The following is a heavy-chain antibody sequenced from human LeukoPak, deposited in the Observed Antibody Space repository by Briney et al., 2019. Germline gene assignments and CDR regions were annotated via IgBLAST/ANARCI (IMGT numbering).Heavy chain of an antibody. CDR1: GGSINGHY. Sequence: PSETLSLXCTVSGGSINGHYWSWIRQPAGKGLEWIGRIYSSGSTLYNPSLKSRVTMSVDSSKNQFSLNLSSVTAADTAVYYCARDRNGDGATYFSYWGQGTLVTVSS. J-gene: IGHJ4*02. D-gene: IGHD4/OR15-4a*01. CDR3: ARDRNGDGATYFSY. CDR2: IYSSGST. V-gene: IGHV4-4*07.